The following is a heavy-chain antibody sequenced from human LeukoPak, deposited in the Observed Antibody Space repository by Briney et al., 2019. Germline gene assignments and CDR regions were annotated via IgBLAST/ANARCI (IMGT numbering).Heavy chain of an antibody. V-gene: IGHV4-59*12. CDR1: GGSISSYY. J-gene: IGHJ5*02. CDR3: ARAERLWFGELLGWFDP. Sequence: SETLSLTCTVSGGSISSYYWSWIRQPPGKGLEWIGYIYYSGSTYYNPSLKSRVTISVDTSKNQFSLKLSSVTAADTAVYYCARAERLWFGELLGWFDPWGQGTLVTVSS. CDR2: IYYSGST. D-gene: IGHD3-10*01.